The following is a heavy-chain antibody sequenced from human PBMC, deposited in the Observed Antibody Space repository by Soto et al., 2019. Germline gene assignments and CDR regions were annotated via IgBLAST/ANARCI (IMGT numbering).Heavy chain of an antibody. V-gene: IGHV3-21*01. J-gene: IGHJ4*02. D-gene: IGHD2-8*01. CDR1: GFTFSSYS. CDR3: ARGPEDIVLMVYAITEFDY. Sequence: EVQLVESGGGLVKPGGSLRLSCAASGFTFSSYSMNWVRQAPGKGLEWVSSISSSSSYIYYADSVKGRFTISRDNAKNSLYLQMNSLRAEDTAVYYCARGPEDIVLMVYAITEFDYWGQGTLVTVSS. CDR2: ISSSSSYI.